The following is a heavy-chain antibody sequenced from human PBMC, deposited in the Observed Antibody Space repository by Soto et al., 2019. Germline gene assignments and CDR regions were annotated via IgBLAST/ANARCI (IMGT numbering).Heavy chain of an antibody. CDR1: GFTFSGSA. D-gene: IGHD6-19*01. J-gene: IGHJ3*02. CDR2: IRSKANSYAT. CDR3: TTDGLIAVAGTVAFDI. Sequence: GGSLRLSCAASGFTFSGSAMHWVRQASGKGLEWVGRIRSKANSYATAYAASVKGRFTISRDDSKNTLYLQMNSLKTEDTAVYYCTTDGLIAVAGTVAFDIWGQGTMVTVSS. V-gene: IGHV3-73*01.